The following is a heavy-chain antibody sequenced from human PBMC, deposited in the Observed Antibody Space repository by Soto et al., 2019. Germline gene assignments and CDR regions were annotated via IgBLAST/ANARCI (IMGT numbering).Heavy chain of an antibody. Sequence: GGSLRLSCAASGFTFSSYWMHWVRQAPGRGLVWVSRMNSDGSDTYYADSVKGRFTISRDNSKNTLYLQMNSLRAEDTAVYYCARGGYYAYYYGMDVWGQGTTVTVSS. CDR1: GFTFSSYW. D-gene: IGHD3-3*01. V-gene: IGHV3-74*01. J-gene: IGHJ6*02. CDR3: ARGGYYAYYYGMDV. CDR2: MNSDGSDT.